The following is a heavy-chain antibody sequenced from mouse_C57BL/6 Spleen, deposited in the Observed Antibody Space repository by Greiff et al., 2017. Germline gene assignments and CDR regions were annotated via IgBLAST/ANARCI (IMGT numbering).Heavy chain of an antibody. Sequence: QVQLQQPGAELVKPGASVKLSCKASGYTFTSYWMHWVKQRPRQGLEWIGMIHPNSGSTNYNEKFKSKATLTVDKSSSTAYMQLSSLTSEDSAVYYCARLGYAGDYFDYWGQGTTLTVSS. CDR3: ARLGYAGDYFDY. V-gene: IGHV1-64*01. CDR1: GYTFTSYW. J-gene: IGHJ2*01. D-gene: IGHD3-1*01. CDR2: IHPNSGST.